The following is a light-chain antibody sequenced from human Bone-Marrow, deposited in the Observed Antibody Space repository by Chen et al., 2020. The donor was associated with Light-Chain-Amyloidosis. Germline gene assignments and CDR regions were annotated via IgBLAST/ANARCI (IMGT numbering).Light chain of an antibody. Sequence: QSALPQPASVSGSPGQSITISCTGTSGDVGSYNYVSWYQKQPGKAPKVMFYAVSNRPSGVSNRFAGSKSGNTASLTISRLQAEDEADYYCSSFTSSSSYVFGPGTKVTVL. J-gene: IGLJ1*01. CDR2: AVS. V-gene: IGLV2-14*01. CDR3: SSFTSSSSYV. CDR1: SGDVGSYNY.